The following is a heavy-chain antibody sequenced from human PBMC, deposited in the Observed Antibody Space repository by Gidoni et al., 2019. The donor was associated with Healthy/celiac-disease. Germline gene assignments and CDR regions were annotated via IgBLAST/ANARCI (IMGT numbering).Heavy chain of an antibody. D-gene: IGHD2-2*01. CDR3: ASNRYCSSTSCPGTYYYYGMDV. V-gene: IGHV4-59*01. CDR2: IYYSGST. Sequence: QVQLQESGPGLVKPSETLSLTCPVPGGSISSYYWSWFRQPPGKGLEWIGYIYYSGSTNYNPSLKSRVTISVDTSKNQFSLKLSSVTAADTAVYYCASNRYCSSTSCPGTYYYYGMDVWGQGTTVTVSS. CDR1: GGSISSYY. J-gene: IGHJ6*02.